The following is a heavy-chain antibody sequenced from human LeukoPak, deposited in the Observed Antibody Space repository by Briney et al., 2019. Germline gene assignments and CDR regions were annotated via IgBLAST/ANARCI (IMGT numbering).Heavy chain of an antibody. D-gene: IGHD2-15*01. CDR3: ARHHDGGPKLRLDF. Sequence: KPSETLSLTCRVSGASVSNYYWSWIRQSPGKGLEWIGLFHYSGSTNYNPSLNSRVTTSIDTSMNQLSLTLVSVTAADTAVYFCARHHDGGPKLRLDFWGLGVLVTVSS. CDR1: GASVSNYY. V-gene: IGHV4-59*08. J-gene: IGHJ4*02. CDR2: FHYSGST.